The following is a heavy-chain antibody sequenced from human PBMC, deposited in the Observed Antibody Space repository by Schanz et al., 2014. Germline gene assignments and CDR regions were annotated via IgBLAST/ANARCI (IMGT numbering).Heavy chain of an antibody. D-gene: IGHD6-13*01. V-gene: IGHV4-30-4*07. CDR2: IYYSGST. CDR3: ARAAGPVDY. CDR1: GGSISSGGYT. J-gene: IGHJ4*02. Sequence: QVQLQESGPGLVKPSQTLSLTCAVSGGSISSGGYTWSWIRQPPGKGLEWIGYIYYSGSTYYNPSLKIRVTISVDTSKTQFSLMLGSVTAADTAVYYCARAAGPVDYWGQGTLVTVSS.